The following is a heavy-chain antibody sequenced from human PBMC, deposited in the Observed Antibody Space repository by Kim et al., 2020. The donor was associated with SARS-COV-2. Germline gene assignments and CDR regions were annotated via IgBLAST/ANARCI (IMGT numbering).Heavy chain of an antibody. CDR2: ISFDGTYK. Sequence: GGSLRLSCAASGFTFSNYGMHWVRQAPGKGLEWVAVISFDGTYKYYTDSVKGRFTISRDNSKNTLYLQMNSLRAEDTAVYYCAKELTEYSSSWLIEYWGQGTLVTVSS. CDR3: AKELTEYSSSWLIEY. D-gene: IGHD6-13*01. J-gene: IGHJ4*02. V-gene: IGHV3-30*18. CDR1: GFTFSNYG.